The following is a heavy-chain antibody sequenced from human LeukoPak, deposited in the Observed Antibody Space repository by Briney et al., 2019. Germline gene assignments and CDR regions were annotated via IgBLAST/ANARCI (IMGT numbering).Heavy chain of an antibody. CDR2: IYYSGST. V-gene: IGHV4-59*01. CDR3: ARASLLYYFDY. Sequence: PSETLSLTCTVSGGSISNYYWSWIRQPPGKGLEWIGYIYYSGSTNYNPSLKSRVTISVDTSKNQFPLRLSSVTAADTAVYYCARASLLYYFDYWGQGTLVTVSS. J-gene: IGHJ4*02. CDR1: GGSISNYY.